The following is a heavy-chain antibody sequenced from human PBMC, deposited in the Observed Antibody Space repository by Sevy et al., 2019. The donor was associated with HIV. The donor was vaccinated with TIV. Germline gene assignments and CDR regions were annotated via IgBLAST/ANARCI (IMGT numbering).Heavy chain of an antibody. J-gene: IGHJ4*02. CDR1: GFTFNSYF. Sequence: GGSLRLSCAASGFTFNSYFMNWVRQTPGKGLEWVSSISSASSYIFYAASVKGRFTISRDNAHNSLYLEMNCLRAGDMAIYYCARGDYYGSLYYFDHWGQGILVTVSS. CDR2: ISSASSYI. V-gene: IGHV3-21*06. CDR3: ARGDYYGSLYYFDH. D-gene: IGHD3-10*01.